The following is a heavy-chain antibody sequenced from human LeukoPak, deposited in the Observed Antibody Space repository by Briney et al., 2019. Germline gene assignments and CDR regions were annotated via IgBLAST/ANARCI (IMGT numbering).Heavy chain of an antibody. V-gene: IGHV3-23*01. D-gene: IGHD2-15*01. CDR2: ISGSGGST. CDR1: GFTFSSYA. J-gene: IGHJ4*02. CDR3: ANPSYCSGGSCYWVYFDY. Sequence: PGGSLRLSCAASGFTFSSYAMSWVRQAPGKGLEWVSTISGSGGSTYYADSVKGRFTISRDNSKNTLYLQMNSLRAEDTAVYYCANPSYCSGGSCYWVYFDYWGQGTLVTVSS.